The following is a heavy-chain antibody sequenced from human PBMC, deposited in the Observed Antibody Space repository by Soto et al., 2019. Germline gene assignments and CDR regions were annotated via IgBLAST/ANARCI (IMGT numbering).Heavy chain of an antibody. CDR3: AREDDGGDRDYYGLDV. J-gene: IGHJ6*02. CDR1: GGSISFDHYH. V-gene: IGHV4-30-4*01. D-gene: IGHD2-21*02. CDR2: VHYSGSV. Sequence: PSETLSLTCTVSGGSISFDHYHWTWIRQPPGKGLEWIGYVHYSGSVLYNPSLQSRVSISVDTSKNQFSLKLSSVTAADTAVYFCAREDDGGDRDYYGLDVWGHGTTVTVS.